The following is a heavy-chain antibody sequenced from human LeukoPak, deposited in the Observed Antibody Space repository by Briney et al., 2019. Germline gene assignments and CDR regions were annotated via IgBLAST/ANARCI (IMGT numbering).Heavy chain of an antibody. V-gene: IGHV1-2*02. Sequence: ASVKVSCKASGYTFTGYYMHWVRQAPGHGLEWMGWINPNSGGTNYAQKFQGRVTMTRDTSISTAYMELSRLRSDDTAVYYCARDGGGSYRLFDPWGQGTLVTVSS. CDR3: ARDGGGSYRLFDP. J-gene: IGHJ5*02. CDR2: INPNSGGT. CDR1: GYTFTGYY. D-gene: IGHD1-26*01.